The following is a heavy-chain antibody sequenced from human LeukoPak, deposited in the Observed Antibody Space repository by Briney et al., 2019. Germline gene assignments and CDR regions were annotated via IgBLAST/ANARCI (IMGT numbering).Heavy chain of an antibody. Sequence: GGSLRLSCAASGFTVSSNYMSWVRQAPGKGLEWVSAISGSGGSTYYADSVKGRFTISRDNSKNTLYLQMNSLRAEDTALYYCAKPGETSNYYFDSWGQGTLVTVSS. V-gene: IGHV3-23*01. CDR3: AKPGETSNYYFDS. CDR2: ISGSGGST. J-gene: IGHJ4*02. CDR1: GFTVSSNY. D-gene: IGHD1-1*01.